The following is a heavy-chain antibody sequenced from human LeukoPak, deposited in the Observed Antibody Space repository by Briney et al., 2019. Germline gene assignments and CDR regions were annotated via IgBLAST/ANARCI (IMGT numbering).Heavy chain of an antibody. D-gene: IGHD1-26*01. CDR3: TREIVGAADY. Sequence: GGSLRLSCAASGFTFSTYSMNWVRQAPGKGLEWISYICSSCGTTYYADSVKGRFTISRDNAKNILYLQMNSLGAEDTAVYYCTREIVGAADYWGRGTLVTVSS. V-gene: IGHV3-48*01. CDR1: GFTFSTYS. J-gene: IGHJ4*02. CDR2: ICSSCGTT.